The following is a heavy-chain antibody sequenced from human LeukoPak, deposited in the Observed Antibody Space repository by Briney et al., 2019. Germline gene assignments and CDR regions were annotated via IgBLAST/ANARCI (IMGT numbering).Heavy chain of an antibody. CDR1: GGSISSYY. J-gene: IGHJ4*02. CDR3: ARDVGGWHYFDY. Sequence: PSETLSLTCTVSGGSISSYYWSWIRQPPGKGLEWIGYIYYSGSTNYNPSLKSRVTISVDTSKNQFSLKPSSVTAADTAVYYCARDVGGWHYFDYWGQGTLVTVSS. D-gene: IGHD6-19*01. CDR2: IYYSGST. V-gene: IGHV4-59*01.